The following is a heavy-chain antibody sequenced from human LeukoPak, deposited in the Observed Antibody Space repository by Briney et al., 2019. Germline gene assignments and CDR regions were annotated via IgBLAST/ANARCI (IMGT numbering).Heavy chain of an antibody. D-gene: IGHD3-22*01. Sequence: PGGSLRLSCAASGFTFSSYGMHWVRQAPGKGLEWVAVIWYDGSNKYYADSVKGRFTISRDNAKNSLYLQMNSLRAEDTAVYYCARDYYDSSGYYTYVYFRHWGQGTLVTVSS. CDR2: IWYDGSNK. CDR1: GFTFSSYG. V-gene: IGHV3-33*01. CDR3: ARDYYDSSGYYTYVYFRH. J-gene: IGHJ1*01.